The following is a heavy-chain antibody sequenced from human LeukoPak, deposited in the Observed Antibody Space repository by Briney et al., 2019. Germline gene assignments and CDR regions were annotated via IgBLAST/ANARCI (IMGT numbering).Heavy chain of an antibody. Sequence: GGSLRLSCAASGFTFSSYSMNWVRQAPGKGLEWVSSISSSSSYIYYADSVKGRFTISRDNAKNSLYLQMNSLRAEDTAVYYCAKDALSFPFYGDYFDYWGQGTLVTVSS. CDR3: AKDALSFPFYGDYFDY. CDR1: GFTFSSYS. D-gene: IGHD4-17*01. V-gene: IGHV3-21*01. J-gene: IGHJ4*02. CDR2: ISSSSSYI.